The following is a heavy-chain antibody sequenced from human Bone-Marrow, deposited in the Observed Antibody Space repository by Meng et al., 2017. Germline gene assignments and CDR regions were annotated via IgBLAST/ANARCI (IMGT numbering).Heavy chain of an antibody. Sequence: QRRLGRLGVEVKKPGASGKVSCKPSGYNFPDYWLHWVRRALGQGLEWMGRIDPKSGDTHYAQRFQGRVTMTGDTSISTAYMELSGLRSDDTAVYYCARDSIDYVWGSYLLRWFDPWGQGTLVTVSS. D-gene: IGHD3-16*02. V-gene: IGHV1-2*06. J-gene: IGHJ5*02. CDR2: IDPKSGDT. CDR3: ARDSIDYVWGSYLLRWFDP. CDR1: GYNFPDYW.